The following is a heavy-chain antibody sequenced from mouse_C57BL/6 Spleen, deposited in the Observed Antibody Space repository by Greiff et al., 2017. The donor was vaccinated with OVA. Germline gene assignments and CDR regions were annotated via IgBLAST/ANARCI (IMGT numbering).Heavy chain of an antibody. D-gene: IGHD2-3*01. CDR1: EYEFPSHD. J-gene: IGHJ4*01. CDR3: ARLYDGYYAMDY. Sequence: EVMLVESGGGLVQPGESLKLSCESNEYEFPSHDMSWVRKTPEKRLELVAAINSDGGSTYYPDTMERRFIISRDNTKKTLYLQMSSLRSEDTAVYYCARLYDGYYAMDYWGQGTSVTVSS. CDR2: INSDGGST. V-gene: IGHV5-2*03.